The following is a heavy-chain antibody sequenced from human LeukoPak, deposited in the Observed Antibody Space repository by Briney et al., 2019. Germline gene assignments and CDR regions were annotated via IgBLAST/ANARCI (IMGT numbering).Heavy chain of an antibody. Sequence: NSSETLSLTCAVYGGSFSGYYWSWIRQPPGKGLEWIGEINHSGSTNYNPSLKSRVTISVDTSKNQFSLKLSSVTAADTAVYYCARGVAARSPFDYWGQGTLVTVSS. J-gene: IGHJ4*02. V-gene: IGHV4-34*01. CDR3: ARGVAARSPFDY. CDR1: GGSFSGYY. CDR2: INHSGST. D-gene: IGHD6-6*01.